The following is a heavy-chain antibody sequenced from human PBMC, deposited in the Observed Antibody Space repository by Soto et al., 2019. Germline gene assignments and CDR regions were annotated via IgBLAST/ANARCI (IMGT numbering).Heavy chain of an antibody. Sequence: QVQLLQSGAEVKKPGASVKVSCKASGYTFTSYGISWVRQAPGQGLEWMGWISAYNGNTNYAQKLQGRVTMTTDTSTSTAYMELRSLRSDDTAVYYCARVNYYDSSGYYGDPWWFDPWGQGTLVTVSS. D-gene: IGHD3-22*01. CDR1: GYTFTSYG. CDR2: ISAYNGNT. J-gene: IGHJ5*02. V-gene: IGHV1-18*01. CDR3: ARVNYYDSSGYYGDPWWFDP.